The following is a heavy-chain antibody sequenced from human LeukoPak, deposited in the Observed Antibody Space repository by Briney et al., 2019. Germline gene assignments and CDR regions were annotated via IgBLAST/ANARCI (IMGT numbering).Heavy chain of an antibody. CDR2: INHSGST. V-gene: IGHV4-34*01. CDR1: GGSFSGYY. CDR3: ARVHWNYARARYFDY. Sequence: PSETLSLTCAVYGGSFSGYYWSWIRQPPGKGLEWIGEINHSGSTNYNPSLKSRVTISVDTSKSQFSLKLSSVTAADTAVYYCARVHWNYARARYFDYWGQGTLVTVSS. J-gene: IGHJ4*02. D-gene: IGHD1-7*01.